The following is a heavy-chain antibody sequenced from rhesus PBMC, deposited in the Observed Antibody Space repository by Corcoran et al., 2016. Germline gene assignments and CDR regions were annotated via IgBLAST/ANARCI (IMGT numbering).Heavy chain of an antibody. CDR2: INANNDKT. CDR3: AREFCPDSACYYFDS. D-gene: IGHD2-21*01. V-gene: IGHV4-80*01. J-gene: IGHJ4*01. CDR1: GASINRYR. Sequence: QVQLQESGPGLVTPSETLSLTCAVSGASINRYRWSWLRQYPGQGLEWIGEINANNDKTYYNPSLKSRVTVSKDASKNQFSLRLSSMTAADTAVYYCAREFCPDSACYYFDSWGQGVLVTVSS.